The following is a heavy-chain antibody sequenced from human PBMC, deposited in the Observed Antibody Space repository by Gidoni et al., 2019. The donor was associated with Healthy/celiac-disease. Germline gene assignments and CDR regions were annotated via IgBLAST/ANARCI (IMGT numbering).Heavy chain of an antibody. J-gene: IGHJ5*02. V-gene: IGHV4-34*01. CDR2: INHSGST. Sequence: QVQLQQWGAGLLKPSETLSLTCAVYGGSFSGYSWSWIRQPPGKGLEWIGEINHSGSTNYNPSLKSRVTISVDTSKNQFSLKLSSVTAADTAVYYCATVPRAATYSSSWYWWFDPWGQGTLVTVSS. CDR3: ATVPRAATYSSSWYWWFDP. D-gene: IGHD6-13*01. CDR1: GGSFSGYS.